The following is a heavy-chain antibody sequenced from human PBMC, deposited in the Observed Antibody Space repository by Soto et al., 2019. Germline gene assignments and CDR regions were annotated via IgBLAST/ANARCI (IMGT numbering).Heavy chain of an antibody. CDR3: ARDRSLFYCSGGSCYYYGMDV. CDR2: IIPIFGTA. D-gene: IGHD2-15*01. CDR1: GGTFSSYA. Sequence: SVKVSCKASGGTFSSYAISWVRQAPRQGLEWMGGIIPIFGTANYAQKFQGRVTITADKSTSTAYMELSSLRSEDTAVYYCARDRSLFYCSGGSCYYYGMDVWGQGTTVTVSS. J-gene: IGHJ6*02. V-gene: IGHV1-69*06.